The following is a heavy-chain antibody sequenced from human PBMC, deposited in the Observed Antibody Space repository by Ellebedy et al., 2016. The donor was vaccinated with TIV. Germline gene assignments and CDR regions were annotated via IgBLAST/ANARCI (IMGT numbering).Heavy chain of an antibody. V-gene: IGHV7-4-1*02. D-gene: IGHD2-8*01. Sequence: ASVKVSCKASGYTFTTYAINWVRQAPGQGLEWMGWINTNTGEPTLAQGFTGRFVFSLDTSVNTAYLQISSLKAEDTAVYYCAHMTPNHSLWGQGTLVTVS. CDR2: INTNTGEP. J-gene: IGHJ4*02. CDR1: GYTFTTYA. CDR3: AHMTPNHSL.